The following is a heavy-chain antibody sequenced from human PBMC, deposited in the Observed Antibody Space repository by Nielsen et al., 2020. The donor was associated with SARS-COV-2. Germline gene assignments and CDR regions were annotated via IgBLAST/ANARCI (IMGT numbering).Heavy chain of an antibody. CDR3: ARPGATYFP. CDR2: MNPNSGNT. J-gene: IGHJ5*02. Sequence: ASVKVSCKASGYTFTSYDINWVRQATGQGLEWMGWMNPNSGNTGYAQKFQGRVTMTRDTSISTAYMELSRLRSDDTAVYYCARPGATYFPWGQGTLVTVSS. V-gene: IGHV1-8*01. CDR1: GYTFTSYD. D-gene: IGHD2/OR15-2a*01.